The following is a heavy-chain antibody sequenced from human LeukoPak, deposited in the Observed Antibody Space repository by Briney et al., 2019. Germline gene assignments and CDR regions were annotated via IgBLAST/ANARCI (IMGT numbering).Heavy chain of an antibody. J-gene: IGHJ4*02. CDR3: ARDPTSGSHPHFDF. CDR1: GFTFDDYA. CDR2: ISWISGNI. V-gene: IGHV3-9*01. D-gene: IGHD1-26*01. Sequence: GGSLRLSCAASGFTFDDYAMHWVRQPPGKGLEWVSGISWISGNIGYADSVKGRFTISRDNANNSLFLQMNSLRGEDTAVYYCARDPTSGSHPHFDFWGQGILVTVSS.